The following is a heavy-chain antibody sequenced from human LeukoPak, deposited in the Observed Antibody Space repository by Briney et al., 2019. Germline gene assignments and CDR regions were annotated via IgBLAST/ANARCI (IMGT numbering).Heavy chain of an antibody. CDR2: IWYDGSNK. V-gene: IGHV3-33*06. D-gene: IGHD6-19*01. CDR3: AKEGYSSGWDPFDY. J-gene: IGHJ4*02. Sequence: GGSLRLSCAASGFTFSSYGMHWVRRAPGKGLEWVAVIWYDGSNKYYADSVKGRFTISRDNSKNTLYLQMNSLRAEDTAVYYCAKEGYSSGWDPFDYWGQGTLVTVSS. CDR1: GFTFSSYG.